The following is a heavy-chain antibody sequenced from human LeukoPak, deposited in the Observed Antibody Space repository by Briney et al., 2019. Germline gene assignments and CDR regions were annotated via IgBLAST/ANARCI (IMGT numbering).Heavy chain of an antibody. CDR1: GFTVSSNY. CDR3: ARRQARDAFDI. Sequence: GSLRLSCAASGFTVSSNYMSWVRQAPGKGLEWIGSIYYSGSTYYNPSLKSRVTISVDTSKNQFSLKLSSVTAADTAVYYCARRQARDAFDIWGQGTMVTVSS. D-gene: IGHD6-6*01. V-gene: IGHV4-39*01. CDR2: IYYSGST. J-gene: IGHJ3*02.